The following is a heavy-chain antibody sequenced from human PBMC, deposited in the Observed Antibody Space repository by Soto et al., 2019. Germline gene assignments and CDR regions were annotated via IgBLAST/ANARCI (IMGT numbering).Heavy chain of an antibody. V-gene: IGHV4-34*01. D-gene: IGHD3-3*01. CDR1: GGSFSGYY. CDR2: INHSGST. CDR3: ARFTIFGVETIDAFEI. Sequence: SETLSLTCAVYGGSFSGYYWSWTRQPPGKGLEWIGEINHSGSTNYNPSLKSRVTISVDTSKNQFSLKLSSVTAADTAVYYCARFTIFGVETIDAFEIWGQGTMVTVSS. J-gene: IGHJ3*02.